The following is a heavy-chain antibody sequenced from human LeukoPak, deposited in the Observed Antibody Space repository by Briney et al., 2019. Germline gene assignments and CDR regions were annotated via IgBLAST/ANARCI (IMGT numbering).Heavy chain of an antibody. CDR3: ARYYGYSSPYGMDV. D-gene: IGHD5-18*01. V-gene: IGHV3-48*04. CDR1: GFTFSSYA. CDR2: ISSSGSTI. Sequence: SGGSLRLSCAASGFTFSSYAMSWVRQAPGKGLEWVSYISSSGSTIYYADSVKGRFTISRDNAKNSLYLQMNSLRAEDTAVYYCARYYGYSSPYGMDVWGQGTTVTVSS. J-gene: IGHJ6*02.